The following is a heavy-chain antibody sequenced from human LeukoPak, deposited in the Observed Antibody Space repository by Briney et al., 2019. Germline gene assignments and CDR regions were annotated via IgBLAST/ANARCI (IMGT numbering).Heavy chain of an antibody. Sequence: GRSLRLSCAASGFTFSSYGMHWVRQAPGKGLEWVAVISYDGSNKYYADSVKGRFTISRDNSKNTLYLQMNSLRAEDTAVYYCAGTSRYDSSGYYPPYWGQGTLVTVSS. CDR1: GFTFSSYG. CDR2: ISYDGSNK. D-gene: IGHD3-22*01. J-gene: IGHJ4*02. CDR3: AGTSRYDSSGYYPPY. V-gene: IGHV3-30*03.